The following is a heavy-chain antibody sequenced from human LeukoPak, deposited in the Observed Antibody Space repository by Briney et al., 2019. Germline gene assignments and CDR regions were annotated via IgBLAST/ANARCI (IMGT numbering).Heavy chain of an antibody. J-gene: IGHJ4*02. CDR2: IRYDGINK. Sequence: GGSLRLSCAASGFTFSTYGMHWVRQAPGKGLEWVAFIRYDGINKYYPDSVKGRFTISRDNSKNTLYLQMNSLRAEDTALYYCAKETGYSSGWYRNLDYWGQGTRVTVSS. CDR3: AKETGYSSGWYRNLDY. CDR1: GFTFSTYG. V-gene: IGHV3-30*02. D-gene: IGHD6-19*01.